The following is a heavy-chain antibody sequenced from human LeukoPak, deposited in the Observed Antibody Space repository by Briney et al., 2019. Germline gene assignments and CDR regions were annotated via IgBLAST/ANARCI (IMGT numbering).Heavy chain of an antibody. J-gene: IGHJ5*02. CDR1: GYTFTGYY. CDR3: ARAHLIAAPGYNWFDP. V-gene: IGHV1-2*02. D-gene: IGHD6-13*01. Sequence: SVTVSCKASGYTFTGYYMHWVRQAPGQGLEWLGWINPNSGGTNYVQKFQGRVTMTRATSISTAYMELSRLTSDDTAVYYCARAHLIAAPGYNWFDPWGQGTLVTVSS. CDR2: INPNSGGT.